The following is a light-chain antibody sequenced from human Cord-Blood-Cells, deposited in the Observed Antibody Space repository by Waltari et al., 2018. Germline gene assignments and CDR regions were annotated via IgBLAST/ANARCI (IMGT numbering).Light chain of an antibody. J-gene: IGKJ1*01. CDR1: QSISSW. CDR3: QQYNSYSWT. CDR2: KAS. V-gene: IGKV1-5*03. Sequence: DIQMTQSPSTLSASVGDRVTITCRASQSISSWLAWYQQKPGKAPKRLIYKASSLESGVPSRFSGSGAGTEFTLTISSLQPDDFATYYCQQYNSYSWTFGQGTKGEIK.